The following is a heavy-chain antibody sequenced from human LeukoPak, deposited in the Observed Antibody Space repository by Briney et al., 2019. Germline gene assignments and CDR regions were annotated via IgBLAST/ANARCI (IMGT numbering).Heavy chain of an antibody. CDR2: INWNGGSI. D-gene: IGHD5-18*01. V-gene: IGHV3-20*04. CDR1: GFAFDDYG. J-gene: IGHJ4*02. CDR3: ARADKDGYGFFGFDY. Sequence: GGSLRLSCAASGFAFDDYGMSWVRQAPGKGLGWVSGINWNGGSIGYADSVKGRFTISRDNAKNSLYLQINSLRAEDTALYYCARADKDGYGFFGFDYWGQGTLVTVSS.